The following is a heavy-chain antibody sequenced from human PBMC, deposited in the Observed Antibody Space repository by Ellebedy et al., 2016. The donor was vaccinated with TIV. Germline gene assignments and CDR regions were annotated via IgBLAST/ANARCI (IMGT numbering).Heavy chain of an antibody. Sequence: GESLKISXAASGFTFSSYAMTWVRQAPGKGLEWVSVISGSGGSTYYADPVKGRFTISRDNSKNTLYLQMNSLRAEDTAVYYCAKRASSGWSYYFDYWGQGTLVTVSS. CDR3: AKRASSGWSYYFDY. J-gene: IGHJ4*02. CDR1: GFTFSSYA. CDR2: ISGSGGST. D-gene: IGHD6-19*01. V-gene: IGHV3-23*01.